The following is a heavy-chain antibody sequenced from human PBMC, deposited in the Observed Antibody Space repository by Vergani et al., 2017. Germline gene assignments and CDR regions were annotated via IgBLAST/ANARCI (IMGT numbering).Heavy chain of an antibody. CDR2: ISGSGGST. CDR3: AKDQEVTSVRGGPHVGMDV. CDR1: GFTFSSYA. V-gene: IGHV3-23*01. D-gene: IGHD3-10*01. Sequence: EVQLLQSGGGVIQPGGSLRLSCAASGFTFSSYAMSWVRPAPGKGLEWGSAISGSGGSTYYADSVKGRFTISRYNSKNTLYLQMNSLRAEDTAVYYCAKDQEVTSVRGGPHVGMDVWGQGTTVTVSS. J-gene: IGHJ6*02.